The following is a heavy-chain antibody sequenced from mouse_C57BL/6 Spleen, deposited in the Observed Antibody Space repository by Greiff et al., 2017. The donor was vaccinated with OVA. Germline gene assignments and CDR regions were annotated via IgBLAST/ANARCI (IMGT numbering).Heavy chain of an antibody. V-gene: IGHV1-66*01. Sequence: VMLVESGPELVKPGASVKISCKASGYSFTSYYIHWVKQRPGQGLEWIGWIYPGSGNTKYNEKFKGKATLTADTSSSTAYMQLSSLTSEDSAVYYCASAYYSNYEGFAYWGQGTLVTVSA. J-gene: IGHJ3*01. CDR1: GYSFTSYY. D-gene: IGHD2-5*01. CDR2: IYPGSGNT. CDR3: ASAYYSNYEGFAY.